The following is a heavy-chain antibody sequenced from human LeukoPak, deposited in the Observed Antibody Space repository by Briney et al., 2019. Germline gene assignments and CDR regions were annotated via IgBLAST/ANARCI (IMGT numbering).Heavy chain of an antibody. CDR3: AKELEMATVTTLG. V-gene: IGHV3-30*02. J-gene: IGHJ4*02. Sequence: GGSLRLSCAASGFTFSSYGMHWVRQAPGKGLEWVAFIRYDGSNKYYADSVKGRFTISRDNSKNTLYLQMNSLRAEDTAVYYCAKELEMATVTTLGWGQGTLVTVSS. CDR2: IRYDGSNK. CDR1: GFTFSSYG. D-gene: IGHD4-17*01.